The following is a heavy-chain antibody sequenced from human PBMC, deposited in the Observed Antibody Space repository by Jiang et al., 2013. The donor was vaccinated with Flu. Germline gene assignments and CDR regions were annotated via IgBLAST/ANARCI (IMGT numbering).Heavy chain of an antibody. CDR3: ARTCYNSSGLNYQYFDY. V-gene: IGHV4-4*02. J-gene: IGHJ4*02. CDR2: IYHTGSP. D-gene: IGHD3-22*01. CDR1: GGSISSINY. Sequence: SLTCAVSGGSISSINYWSWVRQPPGKGLEWIGEIYHTGSPNYNPSLNSRVTISVDKSKNQFFLTLSSVTAADTAVYYCARTCYNSSGLNYQYFDYWGQGTLVTVSS.